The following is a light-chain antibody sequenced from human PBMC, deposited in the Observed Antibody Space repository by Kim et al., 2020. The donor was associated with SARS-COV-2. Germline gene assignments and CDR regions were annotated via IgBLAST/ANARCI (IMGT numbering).Light chain of an antibody. V-gene: IGLV1-47*01. J-gene: IGLJ1*01. CDR2: RNN. Sequence: GNGGTLYCSGRYASIGINFVKWYQQLPGAAPKLLIYRNNQRPSGVPDRFSGSNSGSSASLAISGLRSEDEADYYCSAWDDSLSGHVFGTGTKVTVL. CDR3: SAWDDSLSGHV. CDR1: YASIGINF.